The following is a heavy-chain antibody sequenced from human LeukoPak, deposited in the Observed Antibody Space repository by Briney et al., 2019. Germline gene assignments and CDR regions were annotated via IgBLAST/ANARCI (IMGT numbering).Heavy chain of an antibody. CDR3: AKGESSELPFVY. D-gene: IGHD1-26*01. V-gene: IGHV3-23*01. Sequence: PGGSLRLSCAASGFPFSIYDMSWVRQAPGKGLEWVSAISGSGGSIYHAHCEEGLFTLSRDNSKNTLYQQMNSLRAAATAEDSCAKGESSELPFVYWGQGTLVTVSS. CDR2: ISGSGGSI. J-gene: IGHJ4*02. CDR1: GFPFSIYD.